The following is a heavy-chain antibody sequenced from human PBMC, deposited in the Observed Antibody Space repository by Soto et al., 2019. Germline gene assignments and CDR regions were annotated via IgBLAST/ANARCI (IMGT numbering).Heavy chain of an antibody. CDR2: IYWDDAK. CDR3: AHSRSVAGLLGPYYYYGMDV. J-gene: IGHJ6*02. CDR1: GFSRSTSGLG. D-gene: IGHD3-22*01. V-gene: IGHV2-5*02. Sequence: QITLKESGPTLVKPTQTLTLTCTFSGFSRSTSGLGVGWIRQPPGKALEWLALIYWDDAKRYSPSLKSRLTITKDTSNNQVVLTMTNMDPVDTATYSCAHSRSVAGLLGPYYYYGMDVWGQGTTVAVS.